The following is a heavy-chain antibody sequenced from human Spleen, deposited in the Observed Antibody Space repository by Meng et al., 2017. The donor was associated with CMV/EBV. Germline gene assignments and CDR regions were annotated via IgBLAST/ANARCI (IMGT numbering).Heavy chain of an antibody. CDR2: MYPDTGGT. D-gene: IGHD3-16*01. Sequence: ASVKVSCKASGYTFTAYYIHWVRQAPGQGLEWLGWMYPDTGGTKYAQNFQGRVTMTRDTSIRTAYMELSSLRPDDTAVYFCASVYYNNYDPFDYWGQGTLVTVSS. CDR1: GYTFTAYY. V-gene: IGHV1-2*02. J-gene: IGHJ4*02. CDR3: ASVYYNNYDPFDY.